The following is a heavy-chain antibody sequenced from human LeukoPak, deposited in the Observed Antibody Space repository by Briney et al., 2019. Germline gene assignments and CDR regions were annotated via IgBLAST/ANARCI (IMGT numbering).Heavy chain of an antibody. CDR2: VSGNGAIT. V-gene: IGHV3-23*01. J-gene: IGHJ3*02. CDR3: ARPQYSSGWFHALDI. CDR1: GSTFNDHY. D-gene: IGHD6-19*01. Sequence: TGGSLRLSCAASGSTFNDHYMDWVRQAPGKGLEWVSVVSGNGAITYYADSVKGQFTISRDNSKNILYLQINSLRAEDTAVYYCARPQYSSGWFHALDIWGQGTVVTVSS.